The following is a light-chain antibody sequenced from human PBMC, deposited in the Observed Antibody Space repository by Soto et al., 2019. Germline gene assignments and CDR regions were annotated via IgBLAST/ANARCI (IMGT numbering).Light chain of an antibody. V-gene: IGKV3-20*01. CDR1: QSVSSNY. CDR2: GAS. Sequence: EIVLTQSPGTLSLSPGERATLSCRASQSVSSNYLAWYQQKPGQAPRLLIYGASSRATGIPDRFSGSGSGTDFALTISRLEPEDFAVYYCQPYGSSPRVTFGGGTKVESK. J-gene: IGKJ4*01. CDR3: QPYGSSPRVT.